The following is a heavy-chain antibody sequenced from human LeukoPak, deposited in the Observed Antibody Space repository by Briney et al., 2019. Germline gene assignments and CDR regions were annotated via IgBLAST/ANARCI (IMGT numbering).Heavy chain of an antibody. Sequence: ASVKVSCKASGYTFTSYGISWVRQPPGQGLEWMGWISAYNGNTNYAQKLQGRVTMTTDTSTSTAYMELRSLRSDDTAVYYCARGIVVAVAGTYFDYWGQGTLVTVSS. D-gene: IGHD6-19*01. CDR2: ISAYNGNT. J-gene: IGHJ4*02. V-gene: IGHV1-18*04. CDR3: ARGIVVAVAGTYFDY. CDR1: GYTFTSYG.